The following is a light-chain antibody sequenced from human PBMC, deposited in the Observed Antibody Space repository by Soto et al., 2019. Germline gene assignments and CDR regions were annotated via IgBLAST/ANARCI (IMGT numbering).Light chain of an antibody. J-gene: IGLJ2*01. CDR1: SSDVGGYNY. CDR2: EVS. Sequence: QSALTQPASVSGSPGQSITISCTGTSSDVGGYNYVSWYQQHPGKAPKLMIYEVSNRPSGVSNRFSGSKSGNTASLTSSGLQAEDEADYYCCSYTSSTTPLFGGGTKVTVL. CDR3: CSYTSSTTPL. V-gene: IGLV2-14*01.